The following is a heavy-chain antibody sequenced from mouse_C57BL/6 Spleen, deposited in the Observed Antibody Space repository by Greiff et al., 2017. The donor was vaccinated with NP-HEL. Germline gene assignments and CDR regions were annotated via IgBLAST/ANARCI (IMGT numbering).Heavy chain of an antibody. V-gene: IGHV1-64*01. CDR1: GYTFTSYW. J-gene: IGHJ1*03. CDR3: AKEWYYGSSYDWYFDV. Sequence: QVQLKQPGAELVKPGASVKLSCKASGYTFTSYWMHWVKQRPGQGLEWIGMIHPNSGSTNYNEKFKSKATLTVDKSSSTAYMQLSSLTSEDSAVYYCAKEWYYGSSYDWYFDVWGTGTTVTVSS. D-gene: IGHD1-1*01. CDR2: IHPNSGST.